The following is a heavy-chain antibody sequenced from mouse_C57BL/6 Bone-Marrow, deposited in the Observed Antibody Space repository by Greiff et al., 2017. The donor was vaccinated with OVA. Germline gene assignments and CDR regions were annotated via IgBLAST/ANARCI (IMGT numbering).Heavy chain of an antibody. CDR1: GFSLTSYG. CDR3: ARPAYYSNYGFAY. Sequence: VKVVESGPGLVAPSQSLSITCTVSGFSLTSYGVHWVRQPPGKGLEWLVVIWSDGSTTYNSALKSRLSISKDNSKSQVFLKMNSLQTDDTAMYYCARPAYYSNYGFAYWGQGTLVTVSA. V-gene: IGHV2-6*03. J-gene: IGHJ3*01. CDR2: IWSDGST. D-gene: IGHD2-5*01.